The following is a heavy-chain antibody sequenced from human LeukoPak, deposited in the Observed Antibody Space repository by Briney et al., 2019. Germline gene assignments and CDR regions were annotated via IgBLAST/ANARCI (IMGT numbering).Heavy chain of an antibody. CDR3: ARLQWLVDWYFDL. J-gene: IGHJ2*01. Sequence: SETLSLTCTVSGGSISSYYWSWIRQPPGKGLEWTGYIYYSGSTNYNPSLKSRVTISVDTSKNQFSLKLSSVTAADTAVYYCARLQWLVDWYFDLWGRGTLVTVSS. CDR2: IYYSGST. V-gene: IGHV4-59*08. D-gene: IGHD6-19*01. CDR1: GGSISSYY.